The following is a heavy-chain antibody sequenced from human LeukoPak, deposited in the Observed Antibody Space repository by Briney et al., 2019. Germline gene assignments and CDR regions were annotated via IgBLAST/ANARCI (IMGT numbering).Heavy chain of an antibody. CDR1: GFTFSGSA. CDR2: IRSKANSYAT. D-gene: IGHD3-9*01. V-gene: IGHV3-73*01. CDR3: TRPLTYYDILTGYYPGHDAFDI. Sequence: PGGSLKLSCAASGFTFSGSAMHWVRQASGKGLEWVGRIRSKANSYATAYAASVKGRFTISRDDSKNTAYLQMNSLKTEDTAVYYCTRPLTYYDILTGYYPGHDAFDIWGQGTTVTVSS. J-gene: IGHJ3*02.